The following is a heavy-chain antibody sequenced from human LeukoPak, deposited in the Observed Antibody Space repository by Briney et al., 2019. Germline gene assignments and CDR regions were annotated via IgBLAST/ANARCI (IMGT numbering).Heavy chain of an antibody. CDR2: IYTSGST. Sequence: SETLSLTCTVSGGSISSYYWSWIRQPAGKGLEWIGRIYTSGSTNYNPSLKSRVTMSVDTSKNQFSLKLSSVTAADTAVYYCARDQWDYDSSGYSHAFDIWGQGTMVTVSS. V-gene: IGHV4-4*07. D-gene: IGHD3-22*01. CDR1: GGSISSYY. J-gene: IGHJ3*02. CDR3: ARDQWDYDSSGYSHAFDI.